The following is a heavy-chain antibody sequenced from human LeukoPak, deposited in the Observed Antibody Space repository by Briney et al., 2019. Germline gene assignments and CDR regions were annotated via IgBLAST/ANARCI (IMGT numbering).Heavy chain of an antibody. V-gene: IGHV3-72*01. Sequence: GGSLRLSCAASGFTFSDHYMDWVRQAPGKGLEWVGRSRNKANSYTTEYAASVKGRFTISRDVSKNSLYLQMSSLKTEDTAMYYCTRVGDCSNNRCYGAVDYWGQGTLVTVSS. J-gene: IGHJ4*02. CDR1: GFTFSDHY. D-gene: IGHD2-2*01. CDR2: SRNKANSYTT. CDR3: TRVGDCSNNRCYGAVDY.